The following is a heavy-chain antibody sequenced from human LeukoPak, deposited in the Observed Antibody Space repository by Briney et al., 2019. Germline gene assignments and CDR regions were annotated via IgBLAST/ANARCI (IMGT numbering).Heavy chain of an antibody. D-gene: IGHD3-3*01. Sequence: PSETLSLTCTVSGGSISTYYWSWIRQPAGKGLEWIGRIYTSGSTNSNPSLKSRVTMSVDTSKNQFSLKLSSVTAADTAVYYCARNPLWSGYSYYYYYMDVWGKGTTVTVSS. CDR1: GGSISTYY. CDR2: IYTSGST. J-gene: IGHJ6*03. CDR3: ARNPLWSGYSYYYYYMDV. V-gene: IGHV4-4*07.